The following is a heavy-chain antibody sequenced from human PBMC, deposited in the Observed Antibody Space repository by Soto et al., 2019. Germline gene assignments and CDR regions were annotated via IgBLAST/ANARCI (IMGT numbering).Heavy chain of an antibody. D-gene: IGHD6-19*01. CDR2: IYSGGST. J-gene: IGHJ4*02. CDR3: AVEYSSGFPREGGY. V-gene: IGHV3-53*01. Sequence: PGGSLRLSCAASGFTVSSNYMSWVRQAPGKGLEWVSVIYSGGSTYYADSVKGRFTISRDNSKNTLYLQMNSLRAEDTAVYYCAVEYSSGFPREGGYWGQGTLVTVSS. CDR1: GFTVSSNY.